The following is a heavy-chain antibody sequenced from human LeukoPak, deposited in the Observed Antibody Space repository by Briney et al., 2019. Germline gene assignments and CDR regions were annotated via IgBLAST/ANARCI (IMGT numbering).Heavy chain of an antibody. CDR2: ISSSGSTI. D-gene: IGHD3-9*01. V-gene: IGHV3-48*03. J-gene: IGHJ3*02. Sequence: GGSLRLSCAASGFTFSSYEMNWVRQAPGKGLEWVSYISSSGSTIYYADSVKGRFTISRDNAKNSLYLQMNSLRAEDTAVYYCARSRGAMTGYYDAFDIWGQGTMVTVSS. CDR3: ARSRGAMTGYYDAFDI. CDR1: GFTFSSYE.